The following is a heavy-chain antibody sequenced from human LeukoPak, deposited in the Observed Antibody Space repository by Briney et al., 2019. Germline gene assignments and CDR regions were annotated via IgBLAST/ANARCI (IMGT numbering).Heavy chain of an antibody. D-gene: IGHD5/OR15-5a*01. J-gene: IGHJ6*03. Sequence: SETLSLTCTVSGGSISSTAYYWDWIRQPPGKGLEWIGSIYYSETTYYNSSLKSQVTISLNTSKNQFSLRLSSVTAADTAVYYCARQVSDYYYYYIDVWGKGATVTVSS. CDR3: ARQVSDYYYYYIDV. CDR2: IYYSETT. V-gene: IGHV4-39*01. CDR1: GGSISSTAYY.